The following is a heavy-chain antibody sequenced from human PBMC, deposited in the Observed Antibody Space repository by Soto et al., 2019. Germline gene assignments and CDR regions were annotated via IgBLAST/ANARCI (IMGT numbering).Heavy chain of an antibody. D-gene: IGHD5-12*01. CDR2: ISSGSDTI. CDR1: GFTFSDYG. V-gene: IGHV3-48*02. J-gene: IGHJ4*02. CDR3: ARVSTTWEDDY. Sequence: EVQLVESGGGLVQPGGSLRLTCAASGFTFSDYGVNWVRQAPGKGLEWISYISSGSDTIYYADSVKGRFTISRDDAKNSLFLQMTSLRDEDTAVYYCARVSTTWEDDYWGQGTLVTV.